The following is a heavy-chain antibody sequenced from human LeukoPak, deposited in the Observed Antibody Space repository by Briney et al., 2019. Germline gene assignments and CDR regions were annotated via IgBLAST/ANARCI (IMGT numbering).Heavy chain of an antibody. D-gene: IGHD4-17*01. CDR2: ISGSGGST. Sequence: GGSLRLSCAAPGFTFSSYAMSWVRQAPGKGLEWVSAISGSGGSTYYADSVKGRFTISRDNSKNTLYLQMNSLRAEDTAVYYCAKRRSMATVTFFDYWGQGTLVTVSS. CDR3: AKRRSMATVTFFDY. CDR1: GFTFSSYA. J-gene: IGHJ4*02. V-gene: IGHV3-23*01.